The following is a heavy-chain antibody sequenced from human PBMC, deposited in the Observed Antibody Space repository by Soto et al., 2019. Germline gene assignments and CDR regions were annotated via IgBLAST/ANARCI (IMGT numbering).Heavy chain of an antibody. CDR1: GFTFSDYY. J-gene: IGHJ6*03. D-gene: IGHD3-9*01. CDR3: ARGYFDWPGEDYYYYYYMDV. V-gene: IGHV3-11*01. Sequence: GGSLRLSCAASGFTFSDYYMSWIRQAPGKGLEWVSYISSSGSTIYYADSVKGRFTISRDNAKNSLYLQMNSLRAEDTAVYYCARGYFDWPGEDYYYYYYMDVWGKGTTVTVSS. CDR2: ISSSGSTI.